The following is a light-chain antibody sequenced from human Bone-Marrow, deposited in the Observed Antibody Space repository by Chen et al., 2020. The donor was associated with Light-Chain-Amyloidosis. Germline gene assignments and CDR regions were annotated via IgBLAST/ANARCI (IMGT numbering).Light chain of an antibody. CDR3: QQYGSSPTWT. Sequence: ELVFTQSPGTLSLSPGERATLSCRASQSVSSSYLAWYQQKPGQAPRLLIYGASSRATGIPDRFSGSGSGTDFTITISRLEPEDFAVYYCQQYGSSPTWTFGQGTKVEIK. V-gene: IGKV3-20*01. CDR1: QSVSSSY. CDR2: GAS. J-gene: IGKJ1*01.